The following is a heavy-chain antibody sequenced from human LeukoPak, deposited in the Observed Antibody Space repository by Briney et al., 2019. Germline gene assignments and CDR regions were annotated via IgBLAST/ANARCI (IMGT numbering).Heavy chain of an antibody. V-gene: IGHV3-30*04. J-gene: IGHJ4*02. CDR1: GFTFSSYA. Sequence: GGSLRLSCAASGFTFSSYALHWVRQAPGKGLEWVAVISYDGSTNYYADSVKGRFTISRDNSKNTLYLQMNSLRAEDTAVYYCARVGFTGSSLYFDYWGQGTLVTVSS. CDR2: ISYDGSTN. CDR3: ARVGFTGSSLYFDY. D-gene: IGHD1-1*01.